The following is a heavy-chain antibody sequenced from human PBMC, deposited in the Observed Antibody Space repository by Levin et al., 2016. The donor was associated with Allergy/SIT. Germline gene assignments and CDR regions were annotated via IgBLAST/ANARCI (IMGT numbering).Heavy chain of an antibody. Sequence: SVKVSCKASGGTFSSYTISWVRQAPGQGLEWMGRIIPILGIANYAQKFQGRVTITADKSTSTAYMELSSLRSEDTAVYYCARDGTAYYDFWSGTKGYYYYMDVWGKGTTVTVSS. CDR3: ARDGTAYYDFWSGTKGYYYYMDV. V-gene: IGHV1-69*04. D-gene: IGHD3-3*01. CDR1: GGTFSSYT. J-gene: IGHJ6*03. CDR2: IIPILGIA.